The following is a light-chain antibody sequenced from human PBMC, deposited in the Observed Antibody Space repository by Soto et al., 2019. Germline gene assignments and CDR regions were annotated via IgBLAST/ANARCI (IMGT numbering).Light chain of an antibody. V-gene: IGLV2-23*01. Sequence: QAVVTQPASVSGSPRQSITISCTGGSSDVGSSNFVSWYQQHPGKAPKLIIYEATRRPSGVSGRFSGSKSGNTASLTISGLQAEDEADYYCCSFPGGTTLYLFGTGTKVTVL. CDR2: EAT. CDR3: CSFPGGTTLYL. J-gene: IGLJ1*01. CDR1: SSDVGSSNF.